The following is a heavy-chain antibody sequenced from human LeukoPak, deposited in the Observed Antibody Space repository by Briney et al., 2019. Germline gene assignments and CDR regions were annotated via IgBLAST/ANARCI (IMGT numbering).Heavy chain of an antibody. Sequence: GGSLRLSCAASGLTFSSSAMSWVRQAPGKGLEWVSAISNNGGYTYYADSVQGRFTISRDNSKSTLCLQMNSLRAEDTAVYYCAKSGFYDNSPSSWGQGTLVTVSS. D-gene: IGHD2/OR15-2a*01. CDR3: AKSGFYDNSPSS. J-gene: IGHJ1*01. CDR1: GLTFSSSA. CDR2: ISNNGGYT. V-gene: IGHV3-23*01.